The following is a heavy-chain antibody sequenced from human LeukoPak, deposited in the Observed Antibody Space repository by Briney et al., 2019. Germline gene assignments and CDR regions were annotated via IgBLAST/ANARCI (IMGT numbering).Heavy chain of an antibody. CDR3: TTDLDIVVVPAAIGSGY. V-gene: IGHV3-15*01. Sequence: PGGSLRLSCAASGFTFSNAWMSWVRQAPGKGLEWVGRIKSKIDGETTDYAAPVKGRFTISRDDSKNTLYLQMNSLKTEDTAVYYCTTDLDIVVVPAAIGSGYWGQGTLVTVSS. CDR1: GFTFSNAW. CDR2: IKSKIDGETT. J-gene: IGHJ4*02. D-gene: IGHD2-2*03.